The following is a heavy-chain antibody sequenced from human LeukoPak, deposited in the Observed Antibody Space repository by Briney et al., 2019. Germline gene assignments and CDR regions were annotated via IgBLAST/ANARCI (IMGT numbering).Heavy chain of an antibody. D-gene: IGHD6-13*01. CDR3: ARDPYSSSWYWFDP. CDR2: INPNSGGT. Sequence: ASVKVSCKASGYTFTGYYMHWVRQAPGQGLEWMGWINPNSGGTNYAQKFQGRVTMTRDTSISTAYMELSRLRSEDTAVYYCARDPYSSSWYWFDPWGQGTLVTVSS. V-gene: IGHV1-2*02. J-gene: IGHJ5*02. CDR1: GYTFTGYY.